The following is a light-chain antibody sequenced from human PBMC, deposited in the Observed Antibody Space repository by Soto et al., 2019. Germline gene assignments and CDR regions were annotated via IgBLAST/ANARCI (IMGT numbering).Light chain of an antibody. Sequence: DIVMTQSPLSLPVTPGESASISCRSSQSLLNRNANNYLDWYLQRPGQSPELLIYLGSNRASGVPDRISGSGSGTYFTLKISRVEAEDVGVYYCMQVLQTPFTFGQGTKLEIK. V-gene: IGKV2-28*01. CDR1: QSLLNRNANNY. CDR2: LGS. J-gene: IGKJ2*01. CDR3: MQVLQTPFT.